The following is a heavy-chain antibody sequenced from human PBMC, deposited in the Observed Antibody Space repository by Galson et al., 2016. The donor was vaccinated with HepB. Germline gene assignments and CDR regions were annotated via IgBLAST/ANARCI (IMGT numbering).Heavy chain of an antibody. Sequence: SETLSLTCAVYGGSFSRHYWNWIRQTPGKGLEWIGEINHSGSTNYNPSLKSRVTISVDTSKSQFSLRLRSVTAADTAVYYCARGLKQLLPRGGYYYYGMDVGGQGTTVTVSS. V-gene: IGHV4-34*01. J-gene: IGHJ6*02. CDR1: GGSFSRHY. CDR3: ARGLKQLLPRGGYYYYGMDV. CDR2: INHSGST. D-gene: IGHD5-18*01.